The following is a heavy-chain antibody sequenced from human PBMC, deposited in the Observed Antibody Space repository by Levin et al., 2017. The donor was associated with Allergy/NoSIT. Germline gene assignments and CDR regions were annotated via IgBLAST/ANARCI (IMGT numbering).Heavy chain of an antibody. CDR3: STYSSSYYYFDS. Sequence: SCAASGITFSNAWMSWARQAPGKGLEWVGRIKNKADGATTEYAAPVKGRFTISRDDSKNTLYLQMNNLKTEDTAVYFCSTYSSSYYYFDSWGQGTLVTVSS. D-gene: IGHD6-13*01. J-gene: IGHJ4*02. CDR1: GITFSNAW. V-gene: IGHV3-15*01. CDR2: IKNKADGATT.